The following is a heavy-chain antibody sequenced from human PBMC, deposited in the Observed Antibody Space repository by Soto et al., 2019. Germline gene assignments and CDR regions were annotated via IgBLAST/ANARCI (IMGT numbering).Heavy chain of an antibody. CDR1: GGSISSYY. CDR2: IYYSGST. CDR3: ARRRYYFDY. V-gene: IGHV4-59*08. Sequence: QVQLQESGPGLVKPSETLSLTCTVSGGSISSYYWSWIRQPPGKGLEWIGYIYYSGSTNYNPSLKSRVTISVDTSKIQFSLRLGSVTAADTAVYYCARRRYYFDYWGQGTLVTVSS. J-gene: IGHJ4*02.